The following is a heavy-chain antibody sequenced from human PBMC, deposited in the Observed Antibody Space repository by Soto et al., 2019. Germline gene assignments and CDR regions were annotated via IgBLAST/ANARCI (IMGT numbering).Heavy chain of an antibody. Sequence: GGSLRLSCAASGFTVSSNYMSWVRQAPGKGLEWVSVIYSGGSTYYADSVKGRFTISRDNSKNTLYLQMNSLRAEDTAVYYCARLAGVVIMISINGGAFDIWGQGTMVTVSS. CDR3: ARLAGVVIMISINGGAFDI. J-gene: IGHJ3*02. D-gene: IGHD3-3*01. CDR2: IYSGGST. V-gene: IGHV3-53*01. CDR1: GFTVSSNY.